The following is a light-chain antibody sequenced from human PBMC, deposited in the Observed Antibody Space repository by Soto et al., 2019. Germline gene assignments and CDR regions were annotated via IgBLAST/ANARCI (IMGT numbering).Light chain of an antibody. CDR3: QSSDSSLSGSGYV. Sequence: QSVLTQPPSVSGAPGQRVTISCTGSSSNIGAGYDVHWYQQLPGTAPKLLIYGNSNRPSGVPDRFSGSKSGTSASLAITGLQAEDEADYYCQSSDSSLSGSGYVFGTGTKLTVL. J-gene: IGLJ1*01. CDR1: SSNIGAGYD. V-gene: IGLV1-40*01. CDR2: GNS.